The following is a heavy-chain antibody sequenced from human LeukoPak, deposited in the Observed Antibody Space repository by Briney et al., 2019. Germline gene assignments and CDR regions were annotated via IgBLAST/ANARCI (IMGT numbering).Heavy chain of an antibody. D-gene: IGHD6-13*01. CDR3: ARHVWVVKGSSWYLGWFDP. CDR1: VGSISSSSYY. V-gene: IGHV4-39*01. J-gene: IGHJ5*02. CDR2: IYYSGST. Sequence: SETLSLTCTVSVGSISSSSYYWGWIRQPPGKGLEWIGSIYYSGSTYYNPSLKSRVTISVATSKNQFSLKLSSVTAADTAVYYCARHVWVVKGSSWYLGWFDPWGQGTLVTVX.